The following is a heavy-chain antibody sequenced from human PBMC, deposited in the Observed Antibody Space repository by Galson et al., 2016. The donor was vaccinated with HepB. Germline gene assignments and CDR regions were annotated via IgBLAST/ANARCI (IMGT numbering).Heavy chain of an antibody. CDR3: ARGLPGFYFSS. V-gene: IGHV6-1*01. CDR1: GDSVSSDSAA. J-gene: IGHJ4*02. CDR2: TFYRSKWNS. D-gene: IGHD2-15*01. Sequence: CAISGDSVSSDSAAWNWIRRAPSSALQWLGRTFYRSKWNSEYAPSVRSRRSISPDTSKNQFTLQLNSVTPEDTDVYCCARGLPGFYFSSWGQGTLVTVSS.